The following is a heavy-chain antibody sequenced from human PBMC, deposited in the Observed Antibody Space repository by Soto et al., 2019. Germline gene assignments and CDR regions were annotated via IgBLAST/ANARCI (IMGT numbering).Heavy chain of an antibody. Sequence: PGESLKISCAASGFTFSSYAMSWVRQAPGKGLEWVSAISGSGGSTYYADSVKGRFTISRDNSKNTLYLQMNSLRAEDTAVYYCAKPPLLEWLFRYGMDVWGQGTTVTVSS. CDR2: ISGSGGST. V-gene: IGHV3-23*01. D-gene: IGHD3-3*01. CDR3: AKPPLLEWLFRYGMDV. J-gene: IGHJ6*02. CDR1: GFTFSSYA.